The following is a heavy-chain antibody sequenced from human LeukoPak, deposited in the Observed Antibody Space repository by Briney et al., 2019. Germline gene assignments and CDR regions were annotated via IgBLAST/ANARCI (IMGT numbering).Heavy chain of an antibody. J-gene: IGHJ4*02. CDR2: INPNSGGT. D-gene: IGHD3-3*01. V-gene: IGHV1-2*02. CDR3: ARGSDDFWSGYSPSY. Sequence: ASVKVSCKASGYTFTGYYMHWVRQAPGQGLEWLGWINPNSGGTNYAQKFQGRVTMTRDTSISTAYMELSRLRSDDTAVYYCARGSDDFWSGYSPSYWGQGTLVTVSS. CDR1: GYTFTGYY.